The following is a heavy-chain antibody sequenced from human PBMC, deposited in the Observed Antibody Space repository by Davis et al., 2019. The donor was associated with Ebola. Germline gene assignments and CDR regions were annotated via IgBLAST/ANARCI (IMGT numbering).Heavy chain of an antibody. V-gene: IGHV1-3*01. J-gene: IGHJ6*04. D-gene: IGHD3-10*01. CDR3: AFGDYPGMDV. CDR2: INAGNGHT. CDR1: GYTFAKYA. Sequence: ASVKVSCKASGYTFAKYAMHWVRQAPGQNLEWMGWINAGNGHTQYSQKFQGRVTITRDTSANIVYMELNVLRSEDTAVYYCAFGDYPGMDVWGKGTTVTVSS.